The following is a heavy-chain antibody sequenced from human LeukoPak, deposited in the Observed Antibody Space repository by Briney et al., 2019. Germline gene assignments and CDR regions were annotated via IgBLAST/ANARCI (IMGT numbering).Heavy chain of an antibody. Sequence: SETLSLXCAVYGGPFSGYYWSWIRQSPGKGLEWIGEINHSGSTSYNPSLKSRVTIAVDTSKNQFSLKLSSVTAADTAVYYCARGRASYDFWSGYLFDYWGQGTLVTVPS. CDR3: ARGRASYDFWSGYLFDY. CDR1: GGPFSGYY. V-gene: IGHV4-34*01. J-gene: IGHJ4*02. D-gene: IGHD3-3*01. CDR2: INHSGST.